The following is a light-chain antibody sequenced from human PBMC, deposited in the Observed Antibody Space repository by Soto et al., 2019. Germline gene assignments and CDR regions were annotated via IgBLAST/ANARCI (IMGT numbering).Light chain of an antibody. V-gene: IGLV2-23*02. CDR2: EVS. J-gene: IGLJ1*01. Sequence: QPVLTQPASVSGSPGQSITISCTGTSSDVGSYNLVSWYQQHPGKAPKPMIYEVSKRPSGVSNRFSGSKSVNTASLTISGLQAEDEADYYCCSYAGSTTYVFGTGTKLTVL. CDR1: SSDVGSYNL. CDR3: CSYAGSTTYV.